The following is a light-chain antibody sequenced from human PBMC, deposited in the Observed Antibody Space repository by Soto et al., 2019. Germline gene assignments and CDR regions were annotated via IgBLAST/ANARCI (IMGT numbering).Light chain of an antibody. CDR2: AAS. V-gene: IGKV1-39*01. CDR1: QIISSY. CDR3: QQCNSTPQT. Sequence: EIQLTQSPSSLSSSLGDRVTISCRASQIISSYLDWYQQKPGKAPKLLIYAASSWQSGIPARFSGSVSGTDLTLTISSLQPEDGAIYYGQQCNSTPQTFGQGTKVDIK. J-gene: IGKJ1*01.